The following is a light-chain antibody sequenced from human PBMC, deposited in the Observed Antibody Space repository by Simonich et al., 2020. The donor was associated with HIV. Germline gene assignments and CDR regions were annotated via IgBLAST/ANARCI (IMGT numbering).Light chain of an antibody. V-gene: IGKV3-20*01. J-gene: IGKJ2*01. Sequence: EIMLTQSPGTLSLSLGERATLSCRASQSVSSNYLAWYQQKPGQAPRLLIYGASSRATGIPDRFSGSGSGTDFTLTISGLEAEDFAVYYCQQYGSSPQYTFGQGTKLEIK. CDR2: GAS. CDR1: QSVSSNY. CDR3: QQYGSSPQYT.